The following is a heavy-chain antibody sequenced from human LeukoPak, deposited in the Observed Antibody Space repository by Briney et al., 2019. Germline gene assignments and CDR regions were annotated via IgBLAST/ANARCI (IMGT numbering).Heavy chain of an antibody. CDR2: INPNSGGT. CDR3: ARDRSNGEWELQYYFDY. J-gene: IGHJ4*02. D-gene: IGHD1-26*01. V-gene: IGHV1-2*02. Sequence: ASVKVSCKASGYTFTGYYMNWVRQAPGQGLEWMGWINPNSGGTNYAQKFQGRVTMTRDTSISTAYIELSRLRSDDTAVYYCARDRSNGEWELQYYFDYWGQGTLVTVSS. CDR1: GYTFTGYY.